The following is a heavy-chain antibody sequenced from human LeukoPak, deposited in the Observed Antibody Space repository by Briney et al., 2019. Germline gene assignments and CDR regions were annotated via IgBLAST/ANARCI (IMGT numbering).Heavy chain of an antibody. CDR1: GFTFSSYW. J-gene: IGHJ4*02. CDR3: ARLADYDRSGYFDY. D-gene: IGHD3-22*01. CDR2: IRQDGSER. Sequence: GGSLRLSCAASGFTFSSYWMIWVRQAPGKGLEWVANIRQDGSERYYVASVRGRFSISRDNAKNSLYLQMNSLRGEDTAVYYCARLADYDRSGYFDYWGQGTLVTVSS. V-gene: IGHV3-7*01.